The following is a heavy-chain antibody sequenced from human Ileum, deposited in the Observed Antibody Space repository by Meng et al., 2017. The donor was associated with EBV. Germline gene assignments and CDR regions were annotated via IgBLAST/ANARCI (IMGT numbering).Heavy chain of an antibody. Sequence: LQLQDLGPGLGKPSDTLSLPCTVSSGFVNSPYYYWGWIRQPPGKGLEWLGSIYYSGTTYYNPSLKGRVTISMDTSKNQFSLKVASVTAAGTAVYYCGRAPDFWGQGTLVTVSS. CDR3: GRAPDF. J-gene: IGHJ4*02. V-gene: IGHV4-39*07. CDR2: IYYSGTT. CDR1: SGFVNSPYYY.